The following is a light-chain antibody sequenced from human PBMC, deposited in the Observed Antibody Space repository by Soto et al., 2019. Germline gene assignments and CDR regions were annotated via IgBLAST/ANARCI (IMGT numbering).Light chain of an antibody. V-gene: IGKV3D-20*02. CDR2: GAS. J-gene: IGKJ5*01. Sequence: EILLTQSPGTLSLSPGERATLSCRASQSVSGSYLAWYQQKPGRAPRLLIYGASNRATGIPDRFSGGGFGTDFTLTISSLEPEDFAVDYCQQRSNWPITFGQGTRLEIK. CDR3: QQRSNWPIT. CDR1: QSVSGSY.